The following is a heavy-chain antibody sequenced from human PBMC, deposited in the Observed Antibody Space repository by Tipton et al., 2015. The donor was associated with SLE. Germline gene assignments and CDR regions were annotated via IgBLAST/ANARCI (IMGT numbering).Heavy chain of an antibody. V-gene: IGHV4-59*01. CDR1: GGSFSSYY. J-gene: IGHJ6*02. D-gene: IGHD2-8*02. CDR3: ARSPNKDCTGGVCFHGLDV. Sequence: TLSLTCTVSGGSFSSYYWSWIRQPPGKGLEWIAYIHSSGRTNYNPSLKSRLTISLDTSKNQFSLNLSSVTAADTAVFYCARSPNKDCTGGVCFHGLDVWGQGTTVTVSS. CDR2: IHSSGRT.